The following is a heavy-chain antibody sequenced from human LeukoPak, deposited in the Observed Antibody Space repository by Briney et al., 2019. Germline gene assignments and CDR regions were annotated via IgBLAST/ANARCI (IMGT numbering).Heavy chain of an antibody. CDR3: AKDGTVVVVPAAKNWFDP. CDR2: ISGSGGST. V-gene: IGHV3-23*01. CDR1: GFTFSSYG. D-gene: IGHD2-2*01. Sequence: PGGTLRLSCAASGFTFSSYGMSWVRQAPGKGLEWVSAISGSGGSTYYADSVKGRFTISRDNSKNTLYLQMYSLRAEDTAVYYCAKDGTVVVVPAAKNWFDPWGQGTLVTVSS. J-gene: IGHJ5*02.